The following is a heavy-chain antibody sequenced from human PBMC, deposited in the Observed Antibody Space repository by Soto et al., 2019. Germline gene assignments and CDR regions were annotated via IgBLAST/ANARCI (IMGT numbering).Heavy chain of an antibody. V-gene: IGHV4-4*02. CDR3: ARAEDWGDSSGYYDY. CDR1: GGSISSSNW. J-gene: IGHJ4*02. D-gene: IGHD3-22*01. CDR2: IYHSGST. Sequence: QVQLQESGPGLVKPSGTLSLTCAVSGGSISSSNWWSWVRQPPGKGLEWIGEIYHSGSTNYNPSLNRRVTISVDKSTNLFSLKLIPVTAADTAVYYCARAEDWGDSSGYYDYWGQGTLVTVSS.